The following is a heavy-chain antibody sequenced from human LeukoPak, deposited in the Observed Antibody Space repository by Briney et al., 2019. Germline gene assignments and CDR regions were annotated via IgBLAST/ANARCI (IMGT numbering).Heavy chain of an antibody. CDR3: ARGWHYYDSSDYYYEGDAFDI. J-gene: IGHJ3*02. V-gene: IGHV1-2*02. CDR2: INPNSGGT. CDR1: GYTFTGYY. Sequence: ASVKVSCKASGYTFTGYYMHWVRQAPGQGLEWMGWINPNSGGTNYAQKFQGRVTMTRDTSISTAYMELSSLRSEDTAVYYCARGWHYYDSSDYYYEGDAFDIWGQGTMVTVSS. D-gene: IGHD3-22*01.